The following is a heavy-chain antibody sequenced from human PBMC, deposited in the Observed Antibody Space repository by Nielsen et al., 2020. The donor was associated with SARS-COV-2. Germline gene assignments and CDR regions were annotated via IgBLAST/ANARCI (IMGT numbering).Heavy chain of an antibody. V-gene: IGHV3-7*01. CDR1: GFTFSSYW. CDR2: IKQDGSEK. CDR3: AKVITEWELLSVAFDI. Sequence: GESLKISCAASGFTFSSYWMSWVRQAPGKGLEWVANIKQDGSEKYYVDSVKGRFTISRDNSKNTLYLEIHSLRAEDTAVYYCAKVITEWELLSVAFDIWGQGTMVTVSS. D-gene: IGHD1-26*01. J-gene: IGHJ3*02.